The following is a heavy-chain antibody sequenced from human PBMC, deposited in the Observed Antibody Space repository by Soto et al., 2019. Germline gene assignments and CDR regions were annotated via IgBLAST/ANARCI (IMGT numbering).Heavy chain of an antibody. D-gene: IGHD5-18*01. CDR3: ARNDEEYRYGQYYFDY. CDR2: IWYDGSNK. Sequence: PGGSLRLSCAASGFTFSSYGMHWVRQAPGKGLEWVAVIWYDGSNKYYADSVKGRFTISRDNSKNTLYLQMNSLRAEDTAVYYCARNDEEYRYGQYYFDYWGQGNLVTVS. CDR1: GFTFSSYG. V-gene: IGHV3-33*01. J-gene: IGHJ4*02.